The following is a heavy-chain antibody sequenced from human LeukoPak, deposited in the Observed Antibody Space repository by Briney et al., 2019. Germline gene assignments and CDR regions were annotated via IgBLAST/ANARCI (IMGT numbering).Heavy chain of an antibody. CDR3: ASTPPWFGELYFDY. D-gene: IGHD3-10*01. Sequence: PSETLSLTCAVSGGSISSGGYSWSWIRQPPGKGLEWIGYIYHSGSTYYNPSLKSRVTISVDRSKNQFSLKLSSVTAADTAVYYCASTPPWFGELYFDYWGQGTLVTVSS. V-gene: IGHV4-30-2*01. CDR1: GGSISSGGYS. CDR2: IYHSGST. J-gene: IGHJ4*02.